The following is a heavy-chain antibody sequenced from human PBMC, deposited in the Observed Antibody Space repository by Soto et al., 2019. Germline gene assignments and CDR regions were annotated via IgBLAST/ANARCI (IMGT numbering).Heavy chain of an antibody. CDR2: INSDDSST. CDR1: GFTISSYW. Sequence: GGSLRLSCAASGFTISSYWMHWVRQAPGKGLVWVSRINSDDSSTDYADSVKGRFTISRDNAKNTLYLQMNYLRAEDTALYYCARSKATFGKNWFDPWGQGTLVTVSS. CDR3: ARSKATFGKNWFDP. J-gene: IGHJ5*02. D-gene: IGHD3-16*01. V-gene: IGHV3-74*01.